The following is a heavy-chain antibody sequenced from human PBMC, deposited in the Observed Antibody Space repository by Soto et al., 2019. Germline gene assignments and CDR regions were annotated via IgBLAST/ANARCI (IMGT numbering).Heavy chain of an antibody. CDR1: GGSISNYF. CDR3: ARIYDSSGYYEFDY. V-gene: IGHV4-4*07. D-gene: IGHD3-22*01. J-gene: IGHJ4*02. Sequence: SETLSLTCTVSGGSISNYFCNWIRQPAGKGLEWIGRIDNSGSTNYNPSLKGRVIMSVDTPKNQFSLKVNSVTAADTAVYYCARIYDSSGYYEFDYCGQRTLVTVSS. CDR2: IDNSGST.